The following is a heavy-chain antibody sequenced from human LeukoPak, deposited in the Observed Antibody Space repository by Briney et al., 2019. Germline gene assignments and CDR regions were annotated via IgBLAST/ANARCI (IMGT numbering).Heavy chain of an antibody. V-gene: IGHV4-59*01. CDR1: GASISSYY. J-gene: IGHJ4*02. D-gene: IGHD5-24*01. Sequence: SETLSLTCTVSGASISSYYWSWMRQPPGKGLEWIGYIYYSGSSNYNPSLKSRVTISVDMSKNQFSLRLSSVTAAGTAVYYCARYPFDGYNYYFDYWGQGTMVTVSS. CDR2: IYYSGSS. CDR3: ARYPFDGYNYYFDY.